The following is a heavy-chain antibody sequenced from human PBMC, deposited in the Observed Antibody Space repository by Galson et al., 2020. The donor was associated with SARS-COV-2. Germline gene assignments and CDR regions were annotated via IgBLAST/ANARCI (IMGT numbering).Heavy chain of an antibody. V-gene: IGHV4-59*08. CDR2: IHYTGVT. CDR1: GDSISGHY. J-gene: IGHJ5*02. D-gene: IGHD3-10*01. CDR3: ARHAQVPLIKGGFDT. Sequence: SETLSLTCAVSGDSISGHYWSWIRQPPGKGLEWIGYIHYTGVTLYSPSLRSRVTMSVDTSKNQFSLNLRSLTAADTSIYYCARHAQVPLIKGGFDTWGQGALVTVFS.